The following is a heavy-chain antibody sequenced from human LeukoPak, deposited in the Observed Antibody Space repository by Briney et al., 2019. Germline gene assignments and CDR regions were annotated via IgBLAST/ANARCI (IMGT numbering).Heavy chain of an antibody. J-gene: IGHJ6*03. CDR3: ARGPHNMVRGVIGYYYYYYMDV. Sequence: SETLSLTCTVSGYSISSGYYWGWIRQPPGKGLEWIGSIYHSGSTNYNPSLKSRVTISVDTSKNQSSLKLSSVTAADTAVYYCARGPHNMVRGVIGYYYYYYMDVWGKGTTVTVSS. CDR2: IYHSGST. D-gene: IGHD3-10*01. V-gene: IGHV4-38-2*02. CDR1: GYSISSGYY.